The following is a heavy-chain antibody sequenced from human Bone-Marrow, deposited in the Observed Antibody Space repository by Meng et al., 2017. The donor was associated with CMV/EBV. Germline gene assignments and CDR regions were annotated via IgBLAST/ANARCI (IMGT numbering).Heavy chain of an antibody. J-gene: IGHJ5*02. Sequence: GGSLRLSCAASGFTFSSYWMHWVRQAPGKGLVWVSRINSDGSSTSYADSVKGRFTISRDNAKNTLYLQMNSLRAADTAVYYCARVTYQLLRFDPWGQGTLVTVSS. CDR1: GFTFSSYW. V-gene: IGHV3-74*01. CDR3: ARVTYQLLRFDP. D-gene: IGHD2-2*01. CDR2: INSDGSST.